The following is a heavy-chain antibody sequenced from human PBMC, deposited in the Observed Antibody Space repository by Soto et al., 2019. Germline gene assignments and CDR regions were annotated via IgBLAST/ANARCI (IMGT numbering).Heavy chain of an antibody. V-gene: IGHV3-11*01. J-gene: IGHJ4*02. CDR2: IDSDDGTT. D-gene: IGHD6-13*01. CDR3: VRPYYSSSWFPFDR. Sequence: QVQLVESGGGLVKPGGSLRLSCTASGFDFGDYYMSWIRQAPGKGLERVSYIDSDDGTTYYTDSVKGRFTISRDNAKNSLYLQMNSLRVEDTALYYCVRPYYSSSWFPFDRWGQGTLVTVSS. CDR1: GFDFGDYY.